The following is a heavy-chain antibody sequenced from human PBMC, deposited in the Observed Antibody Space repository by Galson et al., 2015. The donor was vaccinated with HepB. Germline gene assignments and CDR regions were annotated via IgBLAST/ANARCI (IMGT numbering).Heavy chain of an antibody. CDR2: ISGYNGNT. Sequence: SVKVSCKASGYTFTNYGISWVRQAPGQGLEWMGWISGYNGNTYYAQRLQGRVTMTTDTSKSTAYMELRSLRSDDTAVYYCARDWNFDSSGYYSRVHFDYWGRGTLVTVSS. V-gene: IGHV1-18*01. J-gene: IGHJ4*02. CDR3: ARDWNFDSSGYYSRVHFDY. D-gene: IGHD3-22*01. CDR1: GYTFTNYG.